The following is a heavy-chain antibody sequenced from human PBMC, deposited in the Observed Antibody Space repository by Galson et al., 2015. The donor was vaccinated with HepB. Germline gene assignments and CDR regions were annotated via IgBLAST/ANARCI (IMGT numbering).Heavy chain of an antibody. CDR1: GFTFSSYA. D-gene: IGHD1-26*01. CDR3: ARSWEQLREKFYYYYGMDV. CDR2: IWYDGSNK. V-gene: IGHV3-33*01. J-gene: IGHJ6*02. Sequence: SLRLSCAASGFTFSSYAMHWVRQAPGKGLEWVAIIWYDGSNKYYADSVKGRFTISRDNSKNTLYLQMNSLRAEDTAVYYCARSWEQLREKFYYYYGMDVWGQGTTVTVSS.